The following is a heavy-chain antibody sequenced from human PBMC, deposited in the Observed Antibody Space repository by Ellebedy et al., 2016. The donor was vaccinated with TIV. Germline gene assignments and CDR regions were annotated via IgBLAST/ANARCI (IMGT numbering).Heavy chain of an antibody. D-gene: IGHD3-22*01. Sequence: GESLKISCAASGFTFSDYYMSWIRQAPGKGLEWVSYISSSSSYTNYADSVKGRFTISRDNAKNSLYLQMNSLRAEDTAVYYCARGNTMIVVGSGAFDIWGQGTMVTVSS. V-gene: IGHV3-11*05. CDR2: ISSSSSYT. J-gene: IGHJ3*02. CDR1: GFTFSDYY. CDR3: ARGNTMIVVGSGAFDI.